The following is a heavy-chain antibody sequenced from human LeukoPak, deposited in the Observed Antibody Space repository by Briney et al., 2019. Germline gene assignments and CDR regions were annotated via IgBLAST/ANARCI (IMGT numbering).Heavy chain of an antibody. V-gene: IGHV1-18*01. J-gene: IGHJ4*02. Sequence: GASVKVSCKASGYTFTNYGISWVRQAPGQGLEWMGWISTYNDNTNYAQKFRGRVTMTTDTSTNTAYMELRSLRSDDTAVYYCARDLGYSGYDRLFDYWGQGTLVTVSS. CDR2: ISTYNDNT. D-gene: IGHD5-12*01. CDR3: ARDLGYSGYDRLFDY. CDR1: GYTFTNYG.